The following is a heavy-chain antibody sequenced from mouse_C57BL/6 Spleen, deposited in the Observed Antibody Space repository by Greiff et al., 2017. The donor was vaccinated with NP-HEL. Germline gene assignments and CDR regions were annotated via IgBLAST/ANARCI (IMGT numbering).Heavy chain of an antibody. CDR1: GYTFTSYW. V-gene: IGHV1-53*01. J-gene: IGHJ2*01. CDR2: INPSNGGT. D-gene: IGHD4-1*01. CDR3: ASRSRTGYFDD. Sequence: VQLQQPGTELVKPGASVTLSCKASGYTFTSYWMHWVKQRPGQGLEWIGNINPSNGGTNYHEQFKSKATLTVDKSSSTAYMQLSSLTSEDAAVYYCASRSRTGYFDDWGQGTTLTVSS.